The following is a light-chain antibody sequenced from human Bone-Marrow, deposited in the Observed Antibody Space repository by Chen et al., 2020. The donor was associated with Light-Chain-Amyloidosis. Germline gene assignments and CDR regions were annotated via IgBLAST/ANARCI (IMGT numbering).Light chain of an antibody. CDR3: HGWDRSSERPV. Sequence: SYVLTQPSSVSVGPGQTATIACGGNNIGSTSVHWYQQTPGQAPLLVVYDDSDRPSGIPERLSGSNSGNTATLPTSRVEAGDEADYYCHGWDRSSERPVLGGGTKLTVL. CDR2: DDS. CDR1: NIGSTS. V-gene: IGLV3-21*02. J-gene: IGLJ3*02.